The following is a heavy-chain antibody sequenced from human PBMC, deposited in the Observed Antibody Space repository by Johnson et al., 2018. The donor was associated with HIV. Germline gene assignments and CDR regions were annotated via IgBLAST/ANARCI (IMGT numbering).Heavy chain of an antibody. J-gene: IGHJ3*02. Sequence: MLLVESGGGVVRPGGSLRLSCAASGFTFSSYWMSWVRQAPGQGLEWVATIKQDGSRISSVDSVQGRFTISRDNAKNSLYLQMNSLRAEDTAVYYCARGIVGAEEGAFDIWGQGTLVTVSS. D-gene: IGHD1-26*01. CDR3: ARGIVGAEEGAFDI. CDR1: GFTFSSYW. V-gene: IGHV3-7*01. CDR2: IKQDGSRI.